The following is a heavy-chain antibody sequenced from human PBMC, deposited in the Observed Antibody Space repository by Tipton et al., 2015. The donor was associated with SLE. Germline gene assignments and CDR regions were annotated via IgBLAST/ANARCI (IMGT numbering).Heavy chain of an antibody. V-gene: IGHV3-7*01. CDR3: ARRAYGSGSPGDAFDI. D-gene: IGHD3-10*01. Sequence: VQLVQSGGCLVQPGGSLRLSCAASGFTFSSYWMSWVRQAPGKGLEWVANIKQDGSEKYYVDSVKGRFTISRDNAKNSLYLQMNSLRAEDTAVYYCARRAYGSGSPGDAFDIWGQGTMVTVSS. CDR2: IKQDGSEK. J-gene: IGHJ3*02. CDR1: GFTFSSYW.